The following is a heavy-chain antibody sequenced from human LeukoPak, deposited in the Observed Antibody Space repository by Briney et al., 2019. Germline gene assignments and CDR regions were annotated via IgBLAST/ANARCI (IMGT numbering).Heavy chain of an antibody. J-gene: IGHJ4*02. D-gene: IGHD2-2*01. Sequence: ASVKVSCKASGYTFTTYYVHWVRQAPGQGLKWMGIINPSGGSTNYALKFQGRVTMTRDMFTTTVYMELSSLRSEDTAVYYCARSIPAAGYYLDYWGQGTLVTVSS. V-gene: IGHV1-46*01. CDR3: ARSIPAAGYYLDY. CDR1: GYTFTTYY. CDR2: INPSGGST.